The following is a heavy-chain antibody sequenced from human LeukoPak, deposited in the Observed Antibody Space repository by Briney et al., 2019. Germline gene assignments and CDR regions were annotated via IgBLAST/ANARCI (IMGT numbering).Heavy chain of an antibody. D-gene: IGHD5-18*01. V-gene: IGHV3-21*01. CDR3: ARGHGYSYAHGYYFDY. J-gene: IGHJ4*02. CDR2: ISSSSSYI. Sequence: PGGSLRLSCAASGFTFRSYSMNWVRQAPGKGLEWVSSISSSSSYIYYADSVKGRFTISRDNSKNTLYLQMNSLRAEDTAVYYCARGHGYSYAHGYYFDYWGQGTLVTVSS. CDR1: GFTFRSYS.